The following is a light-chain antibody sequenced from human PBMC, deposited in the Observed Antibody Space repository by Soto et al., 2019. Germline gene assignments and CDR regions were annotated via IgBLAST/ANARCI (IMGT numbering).Light chain of an antibody. V-gene: IGKV1-5*01. CDR1: QSISSW. CDR3: QQYNSYSL. CDR2: DAS. J-gene: IGKJ1*01. Sequence: DIQMTQSPSTLSASVGDRVTITCRASQSISSWLAWYQQKPRKAPKLLIYDASSLESGVPSRFSGSGSGTEFTLTISSLQPDDFATYYCQQYNSYSLFGQGTKVEIK.